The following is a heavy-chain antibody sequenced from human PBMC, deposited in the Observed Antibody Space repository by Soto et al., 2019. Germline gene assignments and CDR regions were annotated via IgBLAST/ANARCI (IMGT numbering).Heavy chain of an antibody. V-gene: IGHV1-69*01. J-gene: IGHJ4*02. CDR3: ARDTGRDYYDSSGYYHFDY. CDR1: GGTFSSYA. CDR2: IIPIFGTA. D-gene: IGHD3-22*01. Sequence: QVQLVQSGAAVKKPGSSVKVSCKASGGTFSSYAISWVRQAPGQGLEWMGGIIPIFGTANYAQKFQGRVTITADESTSTAYMELSSLRSEDTAVYYCARDTGRDYYDSSGYYHFDYWGQGTLVTVSS.